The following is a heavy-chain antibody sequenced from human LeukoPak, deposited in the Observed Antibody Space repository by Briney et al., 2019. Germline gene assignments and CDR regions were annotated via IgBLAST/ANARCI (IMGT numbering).Heavy chain of an antibody. D-gene: IGHD2-15*01. V-gene: IGHV4-30-2*01. J-gene: IGHJ3*02. CDR3: ARGPYCSGGSCYSGHAFDM. CDR1: GGSISSGGYS. CDR2: IYQSGSN. Sequence: SETLSLTCAVSGGSISSGGYSWNWIRQPPGKGLECIGYIYQSGSNYYNPSLRSRVTMSVDLSKNQFSLKLTSVTAADTAVYFCARGPYCSGGSCYSGHAFDMWGQGTMVTVSS.